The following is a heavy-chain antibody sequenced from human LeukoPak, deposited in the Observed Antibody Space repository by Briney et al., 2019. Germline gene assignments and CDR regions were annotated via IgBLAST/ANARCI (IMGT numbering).Heavy chain of an antibody. V-gene: IGHV3-30-3*01. D-gene: IGHD2-2*01. J-gene: IGHJ5*02. CDR2: ISYDGSNK. Sequence: GGSLRLSCAASGFTFSSYAMHWVRQAPGKGLEWVAVISYDGSNKYYADSVKGRFTISRDNSKNTLYLQMNSLRAEDTAVYYCAREGVVVPAATYNWFDPWGQGTLVTVSS. CDR1: GFTFSSYA. CDR3: AREGVVVPAATYNWFDP.